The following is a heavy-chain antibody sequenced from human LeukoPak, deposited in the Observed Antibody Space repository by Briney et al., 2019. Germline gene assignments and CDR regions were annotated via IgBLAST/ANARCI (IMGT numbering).Heavy chain of an antibody. V-gene: IGHV3-48*02. CDR3: ATGGYFDL. J-gene: IGHJ2*01. CDR2: ISSTSSTI. CDR1: GFTVSSNY. Sequence: GGSLRLSCAASGFTVSSNYMSWVRQAPGKGLEWVSYISSTSSTIYYADSVKGRFTISRDNAKSSLYLQMHSLRDGDTAVYYCATGGYFDLWGRGTLVTVSS.